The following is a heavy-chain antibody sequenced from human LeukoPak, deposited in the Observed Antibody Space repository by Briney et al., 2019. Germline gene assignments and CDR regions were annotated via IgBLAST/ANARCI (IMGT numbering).Heavy chain of an antibody. CDR2: LNHSGST. J-gene: IGHJ4*02. D-gene: IGHD2-21*02. V-gene: IGHV4-39*01. CDR1: GGSISTPGYY. Sequence: PSETLSLTCTVSGGSISTPGYYWGWIRQPPGKGREWIGSLNHSGSTYYKPSLKSRATISVDKSKNQCSLKLRSVTAADTAVYYCARHALATVTDPSFDYWGQGTLVTVSS. CDR3: ARHALATVTDPSFDY.